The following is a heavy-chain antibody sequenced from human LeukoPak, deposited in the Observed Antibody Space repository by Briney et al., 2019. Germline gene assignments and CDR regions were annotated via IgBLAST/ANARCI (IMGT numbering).Heavy chain of an antibody. CDR2: XNHSVST. V-gene: IGHV4-34*01. D-gene: IGHD6-19*01. CDR3: ARGVSSGWYARRAYYFDY. J-gene: IGHJ4*02. CDR1: GGSXSXXX. Sequence: GGSXSXXXXSXIRXPPGXXXXWXGEXNHSVSTHYNPSLKSRVTISVDTSKNQFSLKLSSVTAADTAVYYCARGVSSGWYARRAYYFDYWGQGTLVTVSS.